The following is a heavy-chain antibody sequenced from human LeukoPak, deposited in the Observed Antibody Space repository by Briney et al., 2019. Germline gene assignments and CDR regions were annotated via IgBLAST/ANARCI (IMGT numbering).Heavy chain of an antibody. CDR1: GGSFSGYY. CDR3: ARREEYCGSTSCYYPPFDP. CDR2: INHSGST. V-gene: IGHV4-34*01. Sequence: SETLSLTCAVYGGSFSGYYWSWIRQPPGKRLEWIGEINHSGSTNYNPSLKSRVTISVDTSKNQFSLKLSSVTAADTAVYYCARREEYCGSTSCYYPPFDPWGQGTLVTVSS. D-gene: IGHD2-2*01. J-gene: IGHJ5*02.